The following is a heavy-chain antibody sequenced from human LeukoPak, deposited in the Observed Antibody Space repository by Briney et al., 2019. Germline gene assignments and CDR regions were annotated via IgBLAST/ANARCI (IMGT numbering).Heavy chain of an antibody. CDR2: ISSNGGST. D-gene: IGHD3-10*01. V-gene: IGHV3-64D*06. CDR1: GFTFSSYS. Sequence: PGGSLRLSCSASGFTFSSYSMHWVRQAPGKGLEYVSAISSNGGSTYYADSVKGRFTISRDNSKNTLYLQMSSLRAEGTAVYYCVKDSGFGDFDYWGQGTLVPVSS. CDR3: VKDSGFGDFDY. J-gene: IGHJ4*02.